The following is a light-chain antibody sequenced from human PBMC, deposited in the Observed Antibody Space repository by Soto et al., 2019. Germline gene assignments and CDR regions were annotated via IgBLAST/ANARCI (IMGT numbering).Light chain of an antibody. Sequence: QSALTQPPSASGSPGQSVTISCTGTSSDVGAYNYVSWYQQHPGKAPKLLIYDVTKRPSGVPDRFSGSKSGNTASLTVSGLQAEDEADYYCSSYTSTSTVVFGGGTKLTVL. V-gene: IGLV2-8*01. CDR2: DVT. J-gene: IGLJ2*01. CDR1: SSDVGAYNY. CDR3: SSYTSTSTVV.